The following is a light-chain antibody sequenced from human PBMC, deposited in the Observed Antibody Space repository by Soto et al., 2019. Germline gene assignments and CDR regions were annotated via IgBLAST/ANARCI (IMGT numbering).Light chain of an antibody. Sequence: MTQSPSSVSASVGERATLSCRASQSVRSNLAWYQQKPGQAPRLLIYGASTRATDIPARFSGSGSGTDFTLTISNLQSEDFAVYYCQQYNNWPPITFGQGTRLEIK. J-gene: IGKJ5*01. CDR1: QSVRSN. V-gene: IGKV3-15*01. CDR3: QQYNNWPPIT. CDR2: GAS.